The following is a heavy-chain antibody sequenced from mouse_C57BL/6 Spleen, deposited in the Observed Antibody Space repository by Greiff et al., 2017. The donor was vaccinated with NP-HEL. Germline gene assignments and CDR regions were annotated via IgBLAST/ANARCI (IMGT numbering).Heavy chain of an antibody. V-gene: IGHV7-3*01. CDR1: GFTFTDYY. J-gene: IGHJ4*01. CDR3: ARGAYYYAMDY. Sequence: DVMLVESGGGLVQPGGSLSLSCAASGFTFTDYYMSWVRQPPGKALEWLGFIRNKANGYTTEYSASVKGRFTISRDNSQSILYLQMNALRAEDSATYYCARGAYYYAMDYWGQGTSVTVSS. CDR2: IRNKANGYTT.